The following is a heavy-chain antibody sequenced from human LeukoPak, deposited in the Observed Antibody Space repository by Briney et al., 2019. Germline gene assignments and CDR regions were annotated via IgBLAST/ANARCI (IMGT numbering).Heavy chain of an antibody. CDR1: GFTFSSYS. D-gene: IGHD3-3*01. V-gene: IGHV3-21*01. Sequence: GGSLRLSCAASGFTFSSYSMNWVRQAPGKGLEWVSSISSSSSYIYYADSVKGRFTISRDNAKNSLYLQVNSLRAEDTAVYYCARGSRFGVVGRDAFDIWGQGTVVTVSS. CDR3: ARGSRFGVVGRDAFDI. CDR2: ISSSSSYI. J-gene: IGHJ3*02.